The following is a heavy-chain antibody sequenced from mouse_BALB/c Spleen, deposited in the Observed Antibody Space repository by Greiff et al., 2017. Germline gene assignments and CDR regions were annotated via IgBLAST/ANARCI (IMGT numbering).Heavy chain of an antibody. CDR3: TREGYGNYGLAY. V-gene: IGHV1S34*01. D-gene: IGHD2-1*01. CDR1: GYSFTGYY. Sequence: LVKTGASVKISCKASGYSFTGYYMHWVKQSHGKSLEWIGYISCYNGATSYNQKFKGKATFTVDTSSSTAYMQLSSLTSEDSAVYYCTREGYGNYGLAYWGQGTLVNVSA. J-gene: IGHJ3*01. CDR2: ISCYNGAT.